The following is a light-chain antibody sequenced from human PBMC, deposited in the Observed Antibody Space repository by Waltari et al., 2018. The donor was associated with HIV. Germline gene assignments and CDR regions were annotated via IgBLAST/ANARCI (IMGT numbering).Light chain of an antibody. V-gene: IGKV1-27*01. CDR3: QKYNSAPPFT. CDR2: RAS. CDR1: QGIRNY. Sequence: DIQMTQSPSSPSASVGDRVTITCRASQGIRNYLAWYQQKPGKVPELLIYRASTLQSGVPSRVSGSGSGTDFTLTISSLQPEDVATYYCQKYNSAPPFTFGPGTKVDIK. J-gene: IGKJ3*01.